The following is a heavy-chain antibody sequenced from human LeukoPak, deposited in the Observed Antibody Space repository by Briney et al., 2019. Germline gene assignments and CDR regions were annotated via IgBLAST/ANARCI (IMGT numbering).Heavy chain of an antibody. CDR3: AKDAGGTGIYFDC. CDR2: IYTGGTT. J-gene: IGHJ4*02. V-gene: IGHV3-53*01. Sequence: GGSLRLSCAASGFIVSSNYMSWVRQAPGKGLEWVSVIYTGGTTYYADSVKGRFTTSRDNSKNTLYLQMNSLRAEDTAVYFCAKDAGGTGIYFDCWGQGTLVTVSS. D-gene: IGHD1-1*01. CDR1: GFIVSSNY.